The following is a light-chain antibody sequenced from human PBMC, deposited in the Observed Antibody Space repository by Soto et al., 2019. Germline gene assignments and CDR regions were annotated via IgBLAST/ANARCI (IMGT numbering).Light chain of an antibody. CDR3: LQCGRLPT. J-gene: IGKJ4*02. CDR2: AAS. Sequence: VSTQSPRTLYLSRGEKASSSRRASQSVSSSYLAWYQQKPGQAPRLLIYAASSRATGIPDRFCGSGSGTDFTLSMSCLEPGDSAVHYCLQCGRLPTCGGGTKVDI. V-gene: IGKV3-20*01. CDR1: QSVSSSY.